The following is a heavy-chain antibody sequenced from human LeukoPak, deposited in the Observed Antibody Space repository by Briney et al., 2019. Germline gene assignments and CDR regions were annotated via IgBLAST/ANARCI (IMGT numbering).Heavy chain of an antibody. D-gene: IGHD2-2*01. CDR1: GFTFNTYG. J-gene: IGHJ5*02. CDR3: ARDHIVVVPAAYNWFDP. CDR2: ISYDGSTK. V-gene: IGHV3-30*03. Sequence: GGSLRLSCAASGFTFNTYGIHWVRQAPGKGLEWVAVISYDGSTKYCADSLKGRFTISRDNSKNTLYLQMNSLRAEDTAVYYCARDHIVVVPAAYNWFDPWGQGTLVTVSS.